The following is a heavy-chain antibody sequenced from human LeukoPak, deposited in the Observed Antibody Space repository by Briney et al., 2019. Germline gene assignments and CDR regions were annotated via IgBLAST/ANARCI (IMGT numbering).Heavy chain of an antibody. CDR2: INHSGST. D-gene: IGHD6-13*01. Sequence: SETLSLTCAVYGGSFSGYYWSWIRQPPGKGLEWIGEINHSGSTNYNPSLKSRVTISVDTSKNQFSLKLSSVTAADTAVYYCARQPWRIAAAGTPRRKNWFDPWGQGTLVTVSS. CDR3: ARQPWRIAAAGTPRRKNWFDP. J-gene: IGHJ5*02. CDR1: GGSFSGYY. V-gene: IGHV4-34*01.